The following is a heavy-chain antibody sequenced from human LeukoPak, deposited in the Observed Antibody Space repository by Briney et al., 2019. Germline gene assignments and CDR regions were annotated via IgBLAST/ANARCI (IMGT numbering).Heavy chain of an antibody. CDR1: GGSISSGDYY. CDR3: ASKDIVVVPAAPAEYFQH. CDR2: IYYSGST. J-gene: IGHJ1*01. V-gene: IGHV4-30-4*08. D-gene: IGHD2-2*01. Sequence: SETLSLTCTVSGGSISSGDYYWSWIRQPPGKGLEWIGYIYYSGSTYYNPSLKSRVTISVDTSKNQFSLKLSSVTAADTAVYYCASKDIVVVPAAPAEYFQHWGQGTLVTVSS.